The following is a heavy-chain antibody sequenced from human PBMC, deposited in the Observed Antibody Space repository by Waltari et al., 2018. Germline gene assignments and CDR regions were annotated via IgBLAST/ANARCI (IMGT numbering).Heavy chain of an antibody. D-gene: IGHD2-21*02. Sequence: QMQLQESGPGLVKPSETLSLTCTVSGGSISSSSYYWGWLRQPPGKGLEWIGSIYYRGSTYYNPSLKSRGTISVDTSKNQFSLKLSSVTAADTAVYYCARDQGGNYFFDYWGQGTLVTVSS. CDR2: IYYRGST. CDR1: GGSISSSSYY. V-gene: IGHV4-39*07. CDR3: ARDQGGNYFFDY. J-gene: IGHJ4*02.